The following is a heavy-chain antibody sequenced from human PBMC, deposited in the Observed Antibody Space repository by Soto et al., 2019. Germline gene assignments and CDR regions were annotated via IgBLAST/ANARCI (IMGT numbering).Heavy chain of an antibody. J-gene: IGHJ6*02. CDR1: GFTFSSYS. V-gene: IGHV3-21*01. D-gene: IGHD2-2*01. Sequence: GGSLRLSCAASGFTFSSYSMNWVRQAPGKGLEWVSSISSSSSYIYYADSVKGRFTISRDNAKNSLYLQMNSLRAEDTAVYYCARYCSSTSCGGVYYYGMDVCGQGTTVTVSS. CDR3: ARYCSSTSCGGVYYYGMDV. CDR2: ISSSSSYI.